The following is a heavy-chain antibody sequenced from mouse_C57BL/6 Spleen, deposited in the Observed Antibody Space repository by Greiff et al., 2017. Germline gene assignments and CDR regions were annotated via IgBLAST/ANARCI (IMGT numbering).Heavy chain of an antibody. CDR1: GYTFTDYY. V-gene: IGHV1-26*01. CDR3: ARIYYYGSSYWFAY. D-gene: IGHD1-1*01. J-gene: IGHJ3*01. CDR2: INPNNGGT. Sequence: VQLKQSGPELVKPGASVKISCKASGYTFTDYYMNWVKQSHGKSLEWIGDINPNNGGTSYNQKFKGKATLTVDKSSSTAYMELRSLTSEDSAVYYCARIYYYGSSYWFAYWGQGTLVTVSA.